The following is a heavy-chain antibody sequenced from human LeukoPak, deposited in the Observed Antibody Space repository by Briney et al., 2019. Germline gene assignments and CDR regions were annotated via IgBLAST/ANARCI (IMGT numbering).Heavy chain of an antibody. Sequence: ASVKVSCKVSGYTLTELSMHWVRQAPGKGLEWMGGLDPEDGETIYAQKFQGRVTMTEDTSTDTAYMELSSLRSEDTAVYYCATASIYDSSGYYLLVWGQGTLVTVSS. CDR1: GYTLTELS. D-gene: IGHD3-22*01. J-gene: IGHJ4*02. CDR3: ATASIYDSSGYYLLV. CDR2: LDPEDGET. V-gene: IGHV1-24*01.